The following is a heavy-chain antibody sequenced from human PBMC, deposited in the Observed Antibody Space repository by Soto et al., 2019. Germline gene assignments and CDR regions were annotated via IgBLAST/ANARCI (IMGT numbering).Heavy chain of an antibody. CDR1: GFTFSNAW. J-gene: IGHJ4*02. CDR2: IKSKTDGGTT. D-gene: IGHD3-10*01. CDR3: TTSMVRGVINPFDY. Sequence: GGSLRLSCAASGFTFSNAWMSWVRQAPGKGLEWVGRIKSKTDGGTTDYAAPVKGRFTISRDDSKNTLYLQMNSLKTEDTAVYYCTTSMVRGVINPFDYWGQGTLVTVSS. V-gene: IGHV3-15*01.